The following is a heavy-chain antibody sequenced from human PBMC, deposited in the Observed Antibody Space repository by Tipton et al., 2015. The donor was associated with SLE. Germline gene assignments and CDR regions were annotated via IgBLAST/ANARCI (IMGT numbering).Heavy chain of an antibody. Sequence: QSGPEVKKPGASVKVSCKASGYTFTSYYMHWVRQAPGQGLEWMGIINPSGGSTSYAQKFQGRVTMTRDTSTSTVYMELSSLRSEDTAVYYCSRVGAAAAYYYGMDVWGQGTTVTVSS. J-gene: IGHJ6*02. D-gene: IGHD6-13*01. V-gene: IGHV1-46*01. CDR2: INPSGGST. CDR3: SRVGAAAAYYYGMDV. CDR1: GYTFTSYY.